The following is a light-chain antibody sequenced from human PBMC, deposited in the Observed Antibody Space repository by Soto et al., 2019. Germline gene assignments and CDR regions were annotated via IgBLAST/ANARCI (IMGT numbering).Light chain of an antibody. CDR2: GAT. J-gene: IGKJ2*01. CDR1: QNVGNS. V-gene: IGKV3-15*01. Sequence: EIVMTQSPATQSVSPGERATLSCRASQNVGNSLAWYQQKPGQAPRLLIYGATTRATGIPARFSGSGSGTDFTLTISSLQSEDFAVYYCQHYNNWPPYTFGQGTKVEIK. CDR3: QHYNNWPPYT.